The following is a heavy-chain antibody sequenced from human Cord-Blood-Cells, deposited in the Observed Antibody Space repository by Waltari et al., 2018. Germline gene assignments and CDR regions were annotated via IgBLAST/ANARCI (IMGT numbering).Heavy chain of an antibody. Sequence: QVKLQQSGPGPVKPSQTLSRTCAIPGDSVSSNSSAWTWSRQTPSRGLEWLGRTYYRSKWYNDYAVSVKSRITINPDTSKNQFSLQLNSVTPEDTAVYYCARDSSSSNRPFDYWGQGTLVTVSS. CDR1: GDSVSSNSSA. D-gene: IGHD6-6*01. CDR2: TYYRSKWYN. J-gene: IGHJ4*02. CDR3: ARDSSSSNRPFDY. V-gene: IGHV6-1*01.